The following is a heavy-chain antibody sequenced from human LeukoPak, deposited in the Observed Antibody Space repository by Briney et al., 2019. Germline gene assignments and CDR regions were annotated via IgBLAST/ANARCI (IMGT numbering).Heavy chain of an antibody. J-gene: IGHJ4*02. Sequence: GGSLRLSCAASGFTFSSYGMHWVRQAPGKGLEWVAVISYDGSNKYYADSVKGRFTISRDNSKNTLYLQMNSLRAEDTAVYYCAKSLSPHCSGGSCYSPDYWGQGTLVTVSS. CDR2: ISYDGSNK. V-gene: IGHV3-30*18. D-gene: IGHD2-15*01. CDR3: AKSLSPHCSGGSCYSPDY. CDR1: GFTFSSYG.